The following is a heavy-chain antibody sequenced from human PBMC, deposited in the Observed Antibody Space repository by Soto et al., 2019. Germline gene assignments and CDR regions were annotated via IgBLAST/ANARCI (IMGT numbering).Heavy chain of an antibody. D-gene: IGHD6-13*01. CDR1: GFTFNHNA. V-gene: IGHV3-33*01. CDR3: ARDGQQQAPYALDV. Sequence: QVQLVESGGGVVQPGRSLRLSCAASGFTFNHNAMHWVRQAAGKGLEWVAQIWYDGSEKYYTDSVKGRFTISRDNFKNTVFLQMDSLRVEDTAVYYWARDGQQQAPYALDVWGPGTTVIVSS. CDR2: IWYDGSEK. J-gene: IGHJ6*02.